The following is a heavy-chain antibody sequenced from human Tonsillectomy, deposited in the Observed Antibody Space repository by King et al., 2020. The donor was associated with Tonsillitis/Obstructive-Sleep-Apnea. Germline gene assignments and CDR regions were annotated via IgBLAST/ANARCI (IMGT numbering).Heavy chain of an antibody. D-gene: IGHD3-22*01. J-gene: IGHJ1*01. CDR1: GYTFTNYD. CDR3: ARDYYDGIGYYHGYFQH. Sequence: QLVQSGAEVRKPGASVKVSCKASGYTFTNYDITWVRQAPGQGLEWMGWSRPYNGDTNYAQKLQGRVTMTADTSTRTAYMELRTLRSDDTAVYYCARDYYDGIGYYHGYFQHWGQGTLVTVSS. CDR2: SRPYNGDT. V-gene: IGHV1-18*01.